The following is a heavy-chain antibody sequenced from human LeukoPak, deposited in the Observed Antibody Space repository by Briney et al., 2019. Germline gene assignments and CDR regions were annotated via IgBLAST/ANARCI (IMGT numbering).Heavy chain of an antibody. CDR1: GFTFNRYW. CDR2: IKEDGSKK. D-gene: IGHD3-22*01. CDR3: ARSGYS. V-gene: IGHV3-7*01. J-gene: IGHJ4*02. Sequence: GGSLRLSCAASGFTFNRYWMSWVRQAPGKGLEWVANIKEDGSKKEYVDSVKGRFTISRDNAKNSLYLQMDSLRAEDTAVYYCARSGYSWGQGTLVTVSS.